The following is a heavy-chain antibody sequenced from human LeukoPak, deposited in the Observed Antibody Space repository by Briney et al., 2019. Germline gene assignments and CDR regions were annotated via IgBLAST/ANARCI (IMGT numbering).Heavy chain of an antibody. Sequence: PGGSLRLSCAASGFAFNTYAMHWVRQAPGQGLEWVALIWHDGSHKFYSNSVRGQFTISRDNSKNTMSLQMNNLRPEDTAVYYCAREIFGLGSYPDFWGQGTLVTVSS. CDR3: AREIFGLGSYPDF. J-gene: IGHJ4*02. D-gene: IGHD3-10*01. CDR2: IWHDGSHK. CDR1: GFAFNTYA. V-gene: IGHV3-33*01.